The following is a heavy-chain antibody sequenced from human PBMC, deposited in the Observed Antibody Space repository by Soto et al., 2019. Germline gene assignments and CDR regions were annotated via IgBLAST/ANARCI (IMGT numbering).Heavy chain of an antibody. Sequence: EVQLVESGGGLVQPGGSLRLSCAASGFTFSSYSMNWVRQAPGKGLELVSYISSSSRTIYCADSVKGRFTISRDNAKNSLYLQMNSLRAEDTAVYYCAREWDGDGYNSGWFDPWGQGTLVTVSS. CDR1: GFTFSSYS. J-gene: IGHJ5*02. CDR3: AREWDGDGYNSGWFDP. D-gene: IGHD5-12*01. V-gene: IGHV3-48*01. CDR2: ISSSSRTI.